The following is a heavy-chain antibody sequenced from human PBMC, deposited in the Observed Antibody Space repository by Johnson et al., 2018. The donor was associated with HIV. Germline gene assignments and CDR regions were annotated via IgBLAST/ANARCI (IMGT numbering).Heavy chain of an antibody. J-gene: IGHJ3*02. Sequence: VQLVESGGGLVQPGGSLRLSCAASGFTFTNHYMTWVRQAPGKGLEWVANIKQDASEKYYADSVKGRFTISRDNSKNTLYLQMNSLRAEDTAVYYCARASDAFDIWGQGTMVTVSS. CDR2: IKQDASEK. CDR3: ARASDAFDI. V-gene: IGHV3-7*01. CDR1: GFTFTNHY.